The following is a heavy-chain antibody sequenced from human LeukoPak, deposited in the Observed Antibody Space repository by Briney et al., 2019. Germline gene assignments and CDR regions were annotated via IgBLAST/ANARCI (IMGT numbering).Heavy chain of an antibody. CDR1: GFTFSSYE. J-gene: IGHJ4*02. CDR3: ARVYGGNSGVLGY. V-gene: IGHV3-48*03. CDR2: ISSSGSSI. Sequence: PGGSLRLSCAASGFTFSSYEMNWVRQAPGKGLEWVSYISSSGSSIFYADSVKGRFTISRDNAKSSLYLQMNSLRAEDTAVYYCARVYGGNSGVLGYWGQGTLVTVSS. D-gene: IGHD4-23*01.